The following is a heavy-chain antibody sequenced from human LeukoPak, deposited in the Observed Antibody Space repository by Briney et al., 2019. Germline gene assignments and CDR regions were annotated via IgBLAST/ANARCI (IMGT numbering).Heavy chain of an antibody. CDR1: GFTFDDYA. V-gene: IGHV3-9*01. Sequence: GGSLRLSCAASGFTFDDYAKHWVRQAPGKGLEWVSGISWNSGSIGYADSVKGRFTISRDNAKNSLYLQMNSLRAEDTALYYCAKAHGAEWLLSDWFDPWGQGTLVTVSS. J-gene: IGHJ5*02. D-gene: IGHD3-3*01. CDR3: AKAHGAEWLLSDWFDP. CDR2: ISWNSGSI.